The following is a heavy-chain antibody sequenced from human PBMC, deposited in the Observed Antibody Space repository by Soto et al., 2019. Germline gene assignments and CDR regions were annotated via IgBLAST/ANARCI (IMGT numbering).Heavy chain of an antibody. V-gene: IGHV1-2*02. CDR2: INPDSGGT. D-gene: IGHD1-1*01. J-gene: IGHJ5*02. Sequence: ASVKVSCKASGYTFTGYYIHWVRQAPGQGLEWMGWINPDSGGTNYAQKFQGRVTMTRDTSISTAYMELSRLRSDDTAVYYCAREGYKGLGIKSDPWGQRNQVHRLL. CDR1: GYTFTGYY. CDR3: AREGYKGLGIKSDP.